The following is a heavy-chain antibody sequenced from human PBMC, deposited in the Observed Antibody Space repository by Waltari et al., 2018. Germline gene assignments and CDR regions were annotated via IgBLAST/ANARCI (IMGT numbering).Heavy chain of an antibody. CDR1: GFTFEDNP. CDR2: ISSTGGSL. CDR3: AKDSVVAAWFEA. D-gene: IGHD2-15*01. J-gene: IGHJ4*02. Sequence: EFHLVESGGDLVEPGGSLRLSCSGSGFTFEDNPMTWVRQPPGQGLEWVAAISSTGGSLVYSESVKGRFTVSRDNSKKIVYLQMSSLRVDDTATYYCAKDSVVAAWFEAWGQGTSVTVSA. V-gene: IGHV3-23*04.